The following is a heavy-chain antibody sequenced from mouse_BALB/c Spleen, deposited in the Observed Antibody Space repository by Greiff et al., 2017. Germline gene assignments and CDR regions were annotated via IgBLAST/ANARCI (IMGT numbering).Heavy chain of an antibody. D-gene: IGHD1-1*02. CDR2: ISNGGGST. CDR1: GFTFSSYT. Sequence: EVQGVESGGGLVQPGGSLKLSCAASGFTFSSYTMYWVRQTPEKRLEWVAYISNGGGSTYYPDTVKGRFTISRDNAKNTLYLQMSSLKSEDTAMYYCARRGVGTWFDYWGQGTTLTVSS. V-gene: IGHV5-12-2*01. J-gene: IGHJ2*01. CDR3: ARRGVGTWFDY.